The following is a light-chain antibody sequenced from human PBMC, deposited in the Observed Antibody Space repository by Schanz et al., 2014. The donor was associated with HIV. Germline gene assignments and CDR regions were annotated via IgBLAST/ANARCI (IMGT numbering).Light chain of an antibody. CDR3: GTWDSSLSAGGSSGGGTRLTGGI. CDR1: AFNIGHNY. J-gene: IGLJ2*01. CDR2: ANH. V-gene: IGLV1-51*01. Sequence: QSVLTQPPSVSAAPGQRVTISCSGSAFNIGHNYVSWYQQFPGTAPKLLIYANHERPSEIPDRFSGSKTGTSATLAIIGLQTGDEADYFCGTWDSSLSAGGSSGGGTRLTGGIFGGGTKLTVL.